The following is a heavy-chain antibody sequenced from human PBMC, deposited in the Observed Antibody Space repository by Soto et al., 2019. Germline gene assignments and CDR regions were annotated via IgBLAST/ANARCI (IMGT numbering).Heavy chain of an antibody. J-gene: IGHJ6*02. V-gene: IGHV1-3*01. CDR3: ARDGGHYGMDV. Sequence: GASVKVSCKASGYTFTSYSMHWVRQAPGQRLEWMGWINAGNANTKYSQKFQGRVTITRDTSASTAYMELSSLRSEDTAVYYCARDGGHYGMDVWGQGTTVTVSS. CDR2: INAGNANT. D-gene: IGHD2-15*01. CDR1: GYTFTSYS.